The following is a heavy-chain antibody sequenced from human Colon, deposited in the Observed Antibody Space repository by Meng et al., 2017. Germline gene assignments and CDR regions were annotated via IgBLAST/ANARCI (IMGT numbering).Heavy chain of an antibody. CDR2: INHSGST. CDR3: ARGRYRYSGSYSKGAEYFQH. J-gene: IGHJ1*01. D-gene: IGHD1-26*01. V-gene: IGHV4-34*01. CDR1: GGALRGYY. Sequence: FQQVGAGLLKPSETLSLSCPVYGGALRGYYWSCLRQPPGKGLEWIGEINHSGSTNYNPSLKSRVTISVDTSKNQFSLKLSSVTAADTAVYYCARGRYRYSGSYSKGAEYFQHWGQGTLVTVSS.